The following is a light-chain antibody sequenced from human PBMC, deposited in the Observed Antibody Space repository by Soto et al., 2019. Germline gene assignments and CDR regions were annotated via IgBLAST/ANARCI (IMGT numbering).Light chain of an antibody. CDR2: EVT. V-gene: IGLV2-14*01. CDR1: SSDIGAYNY. Sequence: QSVLTQPPSASGSPGQSVAISCTGTSSDIGAYNYVSWYQQYPGKAPKLILYEVTTRPSGVSNRFSGSKSGNTASLTISGLQAEDEADYYCSSYTSSSTLVVFGGGTKLTVL. J-gene: IGLJ2*01. CDR3: SSYTSSSTLVV.